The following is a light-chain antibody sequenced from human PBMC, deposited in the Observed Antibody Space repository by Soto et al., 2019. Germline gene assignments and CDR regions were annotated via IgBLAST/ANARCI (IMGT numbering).Light chain of an antibody. CDR2: GAS. J-gene: IGKJ1*01. CDR1: QSVDIY. V-gene: IGKV3-15*01. Sequence: EIVLTQSPATLSVSPGDRVTLSCRASQSVDIYLAWYQQRPGQAPRLLVYGASTKATDMPGRFSGRGSGTEFTLTINNLQSEDFAVYYCQQYRNWPRTFGQGTKVEIK. CDR3: QQYRNWPRT.